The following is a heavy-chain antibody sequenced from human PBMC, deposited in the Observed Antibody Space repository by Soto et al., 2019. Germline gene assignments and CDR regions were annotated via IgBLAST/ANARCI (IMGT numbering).Heavy chain of an antibody. Sequence: WASVKVSCKASGGTFSSYAISWVRQAPGQGLEWMGGIIPIFGTANYAQKFQGRVTITADESTSTAYMELSSLRSEDTAVYYCARAPWEWPYCGGNCYAHYFDYWGQGTLVTVSS. CDR2: IIPIFGTA. D-gene: IGHD2-21*02. J-gene: IGHJ4*02. V-gene: IGHV1-69*13. CDR1: GGTFSSYA. CDR3: ARAPWEWPYCGGNCYAHYFDY.